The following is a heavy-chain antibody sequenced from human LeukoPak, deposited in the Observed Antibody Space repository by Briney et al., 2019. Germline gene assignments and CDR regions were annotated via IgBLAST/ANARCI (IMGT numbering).Heavy chain of an antibody. D-gene: IGHD6-13*01. CDR3: ASSIRDSSSWYGGDSSGPGDY. CDR2: INPSSGST. V-gene: IGHV1-46*01. J-gene: IGHJ4*02. Sequence: GASVKVSCKASGYTFTSYYMHWVRQAPGQGLEWMGIINPSSGSTSYAQKFQGRVTMTRDTSTSTVYMELSSLRSEDTAVYYCASSIRDSSSWYGGDSSGPGDYWGQGTLVTVSS. CDR1: GYTFTSYY.